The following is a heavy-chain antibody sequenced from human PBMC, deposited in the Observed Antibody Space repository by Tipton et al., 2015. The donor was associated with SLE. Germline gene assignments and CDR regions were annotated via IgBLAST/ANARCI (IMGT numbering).Heavy chain of an antibody. Sequence: TLSLTCTVSGASIRSDDYYWTWIRQHPGKGLEWIGHADYSGSTYYNPSLRSRVSISVDTSKNQFSLNLKSVTAADTALYFCARKGVRGLTHWGQGTLVSVSS. CDR3: ARKGVRGLTH. V-gene: IGHV4-30-4*08. J-gene: IGHJ4*02. D-gene: IGHD3-10*01. CDR1: GASIRSDDYY. CDR2: ADYSGST.